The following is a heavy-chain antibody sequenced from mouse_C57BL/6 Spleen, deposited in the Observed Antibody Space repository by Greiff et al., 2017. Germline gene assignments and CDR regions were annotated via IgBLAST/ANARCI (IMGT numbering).Heavy chain of an antibody. J-gene: IGHJ4*01. CDR3: ARDDSYAMDY. Sequence: QVQLQQPGAELVKPGASVKLSCKASGYTFTSYWLHWVKQRPGRGLELIGRIDPNSGGTKYNEKFKSKATLTVDKPSSTAYMQLSSLTSEVSAVYYCARDDSYAMDYWGQGTSVNVST. CDR2: IDPNSGGT. CDR1: GYTFTSYW. V-gene: IGHV1-72*01.